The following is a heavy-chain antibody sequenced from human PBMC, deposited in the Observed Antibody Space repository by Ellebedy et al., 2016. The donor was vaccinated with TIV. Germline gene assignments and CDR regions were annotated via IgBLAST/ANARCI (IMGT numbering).Heavy chain of an antibody. CDR2: VYYSGSP. V-gene: IGHV4-39*07. Sequence: MPSETLSLTCSVSGGSLSSTRYYWAWIRQPPGKGLEYMGSVYYSGSPYYSPSFKSRVTISADTSKNQFSLNLSSVTAADTAVYYCARDPALPRGRFDPWGQGTLVTVSS. CDR3: ARDPALPRGRFDP. CDR1: GGSLSSTRYY. J-gene: IGHJ5*02.